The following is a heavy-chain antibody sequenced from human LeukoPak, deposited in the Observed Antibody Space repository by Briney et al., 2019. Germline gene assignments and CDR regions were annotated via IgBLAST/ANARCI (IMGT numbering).Heavy chain of an antibody. CDR3: AREARYYDILTGYHNYSGVDV. CDR2: IYGGGTT. J-gene: IGHJ6*02. D-gene: IGHD3-9*01. CDR1: GFTVSKDY. V-gene: IGHV3-66*01. Sequence: PGGSLRLSCAGSGFTVSKDYMTWVRQAPGKGLECVSAIYGGGTTYYADSVKGRFTISRDSSNNTLHLQMNSLRAEDTAVYYCAREARYYDILTGYHNYSGVDVWGQGTTVIVSS.